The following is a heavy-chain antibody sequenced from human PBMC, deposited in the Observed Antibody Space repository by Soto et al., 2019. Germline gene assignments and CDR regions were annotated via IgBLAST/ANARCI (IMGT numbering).Heavy chain of an antibody. D-gene: IGHD3-3*01. CDR1: GFTFSSYG. CDR3: AKSRSRSYYDFWSGYFLY. J-gene: IGHJ4*02. Sequence: GGSLRLSCAASGFTFSSYGMHWVRQSPGKGLEWVAVISYDGSNKYYADSVKGRFTISRDNSKNTLYLQMNSLRAEDTAVYYCAKSRSRSYYDFWSGYFLYWGQGTLVTVS. V-gene: IGHV3-30*18. CDR2: ISYDGSNK.